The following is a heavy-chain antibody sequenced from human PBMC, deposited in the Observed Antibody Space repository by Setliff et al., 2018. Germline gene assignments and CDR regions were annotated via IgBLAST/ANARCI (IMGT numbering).Heavy chain of an antibody. Sequence: VKVSCKASGYTFTDYAIQWVRQAPGQRLEWVGWINVGNGNTKYSQKLQGRVTMTRVTSASTAYMELSGLRSEDTAVYYCARDFRRISIYGVDENEKGFDPWGQGTLVPSPQ. J-gene: IGHJ5*02. D-gene: IGHD3-3*01. CDR2: INVGNGNT. CDR1: GYTFTDYA. V-gene: IGHV1-3*01. CDR3: ARDFRRISIYGVDENEKGFDP.